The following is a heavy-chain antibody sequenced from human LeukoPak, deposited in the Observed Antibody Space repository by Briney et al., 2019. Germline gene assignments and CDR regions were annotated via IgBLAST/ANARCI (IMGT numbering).Heavy chain of an antibody. CDR2: IYYSGST. CDR1: GGSISSYY. D-gene: IGHD4-17*01. V-gene: IGHV4-59*01. J-gene: IGHJ5*02. CDR3: ARESMVYGDYVGGWFDP. Sequence: SETLSLTRTVSGGSISSYYWSWIRQPPGKGLEWIGYIYYSGSTNYNPSLKSRVTISVDTSKNQFSLKLSSVTAADTAVYYCARESMVYGDYVGGWFDPWGQGTLVTVSS.